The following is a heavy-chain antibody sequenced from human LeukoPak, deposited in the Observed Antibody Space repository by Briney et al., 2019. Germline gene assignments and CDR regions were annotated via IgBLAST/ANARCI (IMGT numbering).Heavy chain of an antibody. V-gene: IGHV3-30*14. J-gene: IGHJ6*03. CDR1: GSTFSSYA. D-gene: IGHD3-10*01. Sequence: PGGSLRLSCAASGSTFSSYAMHWVRQAPGKGLEWVAVIHKNAIKYYADTVKGRFTISRDNSKNMLYLQMNSLRAEDTAVYYCARSLRVRGVPDYMDVWGKGTTVTISS. CDR2: IHKNAIK. CDR3: ARSLRVRGVPDYMDV.